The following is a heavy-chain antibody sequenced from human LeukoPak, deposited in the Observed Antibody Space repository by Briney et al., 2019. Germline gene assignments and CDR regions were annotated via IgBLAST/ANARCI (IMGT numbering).Heavy chain of an antibody. D-gene: IGHD3-9*01. Sequence: GGSLRLSCAASGFTFSSYSMNWVRQAPGKGLEWVSGISWNSGSIGYADSVKGRFTISRDNAKNSLYLQMNSLRAEDTAVYYCARTYYDILTGYYYWGQGTLVTVSS. CDR2: ISWNSGSI. V-gene: IGHV3-48*04. CDR1: GFTFSSYS. J-gene: IGHJ4*02. CDR3: ARTYYDILTGYYY.